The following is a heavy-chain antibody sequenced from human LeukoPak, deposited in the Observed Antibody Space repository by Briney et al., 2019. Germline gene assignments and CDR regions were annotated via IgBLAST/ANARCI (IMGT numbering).Heavy chain of an antibody. CDR2: IASDGSST. CDR1: GFTFSSYW. V-gene: IGHV3-74*01. J-gene: IGHJ4*02. D-gene: IGHD4-23*01. Sequence: GGSLRLSCAASGFTFSSYWMNWVRQAPGKGLVWVSRIASDGSSTTYADSVKGRFSISRDNAKNTLYLQKNSLRVEDTAVYYCARGRPHGNDYWGQGTLVTVSS. CDR3: ARGRPHGNDY.